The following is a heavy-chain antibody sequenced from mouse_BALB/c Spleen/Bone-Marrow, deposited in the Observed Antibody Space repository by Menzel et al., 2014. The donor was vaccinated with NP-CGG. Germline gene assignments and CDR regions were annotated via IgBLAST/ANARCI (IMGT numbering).Heavy chain of an antibody. V-gene: IGHV2-9*02. D-gene: IGHD1-1*01. J-gene: IGHJ4*01. CDR3: ARALYYYGSSYYAMDY. CDR2: IWAGGTT. Sequence: QVQLQQSGPGLVAPSQSLSIACTVSGFSLTSYGVHWVRQPPGKGLEWLGAIWAGGTTDYNSALMSRLSIRKDNSKSQVFLKMNSLQSDDTAMYYCARALYYYGSSYYAMDYWGQGTSVIDSS. CDR1: GFSLTSYG.